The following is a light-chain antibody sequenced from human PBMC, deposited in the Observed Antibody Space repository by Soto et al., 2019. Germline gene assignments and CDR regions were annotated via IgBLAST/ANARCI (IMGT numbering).Light chain of an antibody. CDR3: QHYGSSPPLYT. CDR2: SVS. Sequence: DIVLTQSPGTLSLSPGERATFSCRASQSVSSSYLAWCQQKPGRTPRLLVSSVSTSATGIPDRFSGSGSGTDFTLTISRLEPEDFAVYYGQHYGSSPPLYTFGQGTKLEIK. V-gene: IGKV3-20*01. J-gene: IGKJ2*01. CDR1: QSVSSSY.